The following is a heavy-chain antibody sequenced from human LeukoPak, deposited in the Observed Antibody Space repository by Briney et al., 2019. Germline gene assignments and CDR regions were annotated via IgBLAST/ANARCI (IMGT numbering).Heavy chain of an antibody. V-gene: IGHV4-39*07. J-gene: IGHJ5*02. CDR2: IYYSGST. CDR1: GGSISSGSYH. CDR3: ARFRYWFDP. Sequence: SETLSLTCTVSGGSISSGSYHWVWIRQPPGKGLEWIGSIYYSGSTYYNSPLRSRVTISVDTSKNQFSLKLSSVTAADTAVYYCARFRYWFDPWGQGTLVTVSS.